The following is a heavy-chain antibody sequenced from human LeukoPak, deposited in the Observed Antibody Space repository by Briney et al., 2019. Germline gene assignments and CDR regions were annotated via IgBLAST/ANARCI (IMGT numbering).Heavy chain of an antibody. CDR2: ISGSGGST. V-gene: IGHV3-23*01. J-gene: IGHJ4*02. Sequence: GGSLRLSCAASGFTFSSYAMSWVRQAPGRGLEWVSAISGSGGSTYYSDSVKGRFTISRDNSKNTLYLQMNSLRAEDTAVYYCAKPSSRQWLVRVLFDYWGRGTLVTVSS. D-gene: IGHD6-19*01. CDR3: AKPSSRQWLVRVLFDY. CDR1: GFTFSSYA.